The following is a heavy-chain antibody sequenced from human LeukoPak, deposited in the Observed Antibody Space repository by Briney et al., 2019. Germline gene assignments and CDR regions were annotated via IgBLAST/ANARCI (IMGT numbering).Heavy chain of an antibody. Sequence: GGSLRLSCAASGFTSGFTFDDYGMNWARQVPGKGLEWVSGISREGDRTGYTDSVQGRFTISRDNSSNSLHLQMNSLRVEDTAFYYCVKDSNYDFWSGYYKGFDNWGQGTLVTVSS. CDR1: GFTFDDYG. V-gene: IGHV3-20*04. D-gene: IGHD3-3*01. J-gene: IGHJ4*02. CDR3: VKDSNYDFWSGYYKGFDN. CDR2: ISREGDRT.